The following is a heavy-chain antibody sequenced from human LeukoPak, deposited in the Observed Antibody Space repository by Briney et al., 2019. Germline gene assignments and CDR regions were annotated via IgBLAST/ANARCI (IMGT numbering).Heavy chain of an antibody. J-gene: IGHJ4*02. CDR1: GDSISSHY. CDR3: ARRSWRSKWEPQEVYYFDY. Sequence: SETLSLTCTVSGDSISSHYLGWIRQPAGKGLEWIGSIYYSGSTYYNPSLKSRVTISVDTSKNQFSLKLSSVTAADTAVYYCARRSWRSKWEPQEVYYFDYWGQGTLVTVSS. CDR2: IYYSGST. D-gene: IGHD1-26*01. V-gene: IGHV4-59*05.